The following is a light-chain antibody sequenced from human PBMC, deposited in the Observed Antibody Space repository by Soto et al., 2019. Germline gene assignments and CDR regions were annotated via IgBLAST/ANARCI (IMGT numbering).Light chain of an antibody. Sequence: QSVLTQPPSASGTPGQRVTISCSGSTSNIGRNSVNWYQQVPGTAPKLLIYSNDQRPSGVPDRFSGSKSGTSASLAISGLQSEDEADYYCAAWDESLNGPVFGGGTKLTVL. J-gene: IGLJ3*02. CDR3: AAWDESLNGPV. V-gene: IGLV1-44*01. CDR2: SND. CDR1: TSNIGRNS.